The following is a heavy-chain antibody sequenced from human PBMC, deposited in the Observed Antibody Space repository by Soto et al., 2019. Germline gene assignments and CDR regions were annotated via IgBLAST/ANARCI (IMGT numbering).Heavy chain of an antibody. CDR1: GYIFTGYF. J-gene: IGHJ4*03. Sequence: ASVKVSCKTSGYIFTGYFIHWVRQTPGQGLQWMGRITPNSGDTNYGQTFQGRVTFTTDTSTSTAYMELSGLRSDDTALYYCVIWGYGSNSLEFWGQGTLVTGS. D-gene: IGHD4-17*01. V-gene: IGHV1-2*06. CDR3: VIWGYGSNSLEF. CDR2: ITPNSGDT.